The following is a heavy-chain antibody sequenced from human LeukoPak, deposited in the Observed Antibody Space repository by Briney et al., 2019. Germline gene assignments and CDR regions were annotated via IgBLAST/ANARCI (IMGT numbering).Heavy chain of an antibody. D-gene: IGHD1-1*01. J-gene: IGHJ3*02. V-gene: IGHV3-33*01. CDR1: GFTFTSYG. Sequence: GGSRRLSCAGSGFTFTSYGMHWVRQGPGKGLEWVAGIWYDGSQKYYADSVKGRFTISRDNSKNTLYLQMNSLRAEDTAVYYCARDRQGTPGTFDIWGQGTMVTVSP. CDR2: IWYDGSQK. CDR3: ARDRQGTPGTFDI.